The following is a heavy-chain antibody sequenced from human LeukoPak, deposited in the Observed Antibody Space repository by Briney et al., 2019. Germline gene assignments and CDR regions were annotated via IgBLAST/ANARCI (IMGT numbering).Heavy chain of an antibody. CDR1: GLTVSNVW. CDR3: AKDWGTTGSDP. J-gene: IGHJ5*02. CDR2: IKSKIDGGTT. D-gene: IGHD1-1*01. V-gene: IGHV3-15*07. Sequence: PGGSLRLSCAVSGLTVSNVWMNWVRQTAERGLEWVGLIKSKIDGGTTDYAAPVKGRFTISRDNSKNTLYLQMNSLRAEDTAVYYCAKDWGTTGSDPWGQGTLVTVSS.